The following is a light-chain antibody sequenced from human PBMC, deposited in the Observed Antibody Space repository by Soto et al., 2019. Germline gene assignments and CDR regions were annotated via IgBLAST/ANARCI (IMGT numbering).Light chain of an antibody. CDR2: GAS. CDR1: QSVSSN. J-gene: IGKJ4*01. CDR3: QQRSNWLT. V-gene: IGKV3-11*01. Sequence: EMVMTQSPATLSVSPGERATLSCRSSQSVSSNLAWYQQKPGQAPRLLIYGASSRATGIPDRFSGSGSGTDFTLTISSLEPEDFAVYYCQQRSNWLTFGGGTKVDIK.